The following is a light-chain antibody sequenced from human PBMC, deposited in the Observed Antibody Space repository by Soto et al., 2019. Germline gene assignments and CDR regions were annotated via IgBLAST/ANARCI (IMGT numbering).Light chain of an antibody. V-gene: IGLV2-14*03. Sequence: QSALTQPVSVSGSPGQTITISSTGTSSDVGGYNYVSWYQHHPGKAPKLIIYDVSNRPSGVSIRFSGSKSDNTASLTISGLQPQDEADYHCRSYTTSNTRQIVFGTGTKVTVL. CDR2: DVS. CDR1: SSDVGGYNY. CDR3: RSYTTSNTRQIV. J-gene: IGLJ1*01.